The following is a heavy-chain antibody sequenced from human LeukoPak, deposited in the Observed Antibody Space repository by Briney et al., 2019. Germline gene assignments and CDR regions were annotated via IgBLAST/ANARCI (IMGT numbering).Heavy chain of an antibody. J-gene: IGHJ4*02. D-gene: IGHD3-3*01. CDR3: ARAIRFLEGD. CDR2: IYHSGST. V-gene: IGHV4-30-2*01. CDR1: GGSISSGGYY. Sequence: SETLSLTCTVSGGSISSGGYYWSWIRQPPGKGLEWIGYIYHSGSTYYNPSLKSRVTISVDRSKNQFSLKLSSVTAADTAVYYCARAIRFLEGDWGQGTLVTVSS.